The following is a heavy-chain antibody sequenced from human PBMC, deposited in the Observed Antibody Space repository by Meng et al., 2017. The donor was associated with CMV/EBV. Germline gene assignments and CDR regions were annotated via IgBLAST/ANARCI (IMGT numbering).Heavy chain of an antibody. D-gene: IGHD4-23*01. V-gene: IGHV3-11*01. CDR1: GFTFSDYY. CDR3: ARDSKDAFGLRWNWFDP. J-gene: IGHJ5*02. CDR2: ISSSGSTI. Sequence: GESLKISCAASGFTFSDYYMSWIRQAPGKGLEWVSYISSSGSTIYYADSVKGRFTISRDNAKNSLYLQMNSLRAEDTAVYYCARDSKDAFGLRWNWFDPWGQGTLVTVSS.